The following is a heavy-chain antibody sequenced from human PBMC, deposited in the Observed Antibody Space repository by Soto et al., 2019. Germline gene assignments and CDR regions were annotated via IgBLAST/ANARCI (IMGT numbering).Heavy chain of an antibody. CDR1: GFIFSDYW. D-gene: IGHD2-2*01. CDR3: VAMNRANYYMDV. Sequence: PGGSLRLSCAASGFIFSDYWKSWVRQAPGKGLEWVAVISYDGSNKYYADSVKGRFTISRDNSKNTLYLQMNSLRAEDTAVYYCVAMNRANYYMDVWGKGTTVTVSS. V-gene: IGHV3-30*03. J-gene: IGHJ6*03. CDR2: ISYDGSNK.